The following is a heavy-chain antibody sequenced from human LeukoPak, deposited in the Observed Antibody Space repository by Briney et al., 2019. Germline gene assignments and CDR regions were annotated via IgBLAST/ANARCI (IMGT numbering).Heavy chain of an antibody. J-gene: IGHJ4*02. Sequence: PSETLSLTCTVSAGALRSSGHYWGWIRQPPGKGLEWIGSIFHSGITHYNPSLKSRLTMSIDTSKSHFSLKLSSVTAADTAVYYCARHGEQLALYWGQGTLVSVSS. CDR2: IFHSGIT. V-gene: IGHV4-39*01. D-gene: IGHD6-6*01. CDR1: AGALRSSGHY. CDR3: ARHGEQLALY.